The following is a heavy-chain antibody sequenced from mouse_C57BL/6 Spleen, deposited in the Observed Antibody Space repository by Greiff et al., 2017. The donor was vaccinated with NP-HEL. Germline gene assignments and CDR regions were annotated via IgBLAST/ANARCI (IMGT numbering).Heavy chain of an antibody. CDR1: GYTFTSYW. V-gene: IGHV1-50*01. CDR3: ARRTLGQAY. J-gene: IGHJ3*01. CDR2: IDPSDSYT. D-gene: IGHD3-3*01. Sequence: QVQLQQPGAELVKPGASVKLSCKASGYTFTSYWMQWVKQRPGQGLEWIGGIDPSDSYTNYNQKFKGKATLTVDTSSSTAYMQLSSLTSEDSAVYYCARRTLGQAYWGQGTLVTVSA.